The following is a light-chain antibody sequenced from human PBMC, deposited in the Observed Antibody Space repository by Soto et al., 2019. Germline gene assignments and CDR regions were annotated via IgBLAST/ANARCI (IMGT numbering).Light chain of an antibody. CDR3: SSYTSSSTLV. Sequence: QSALTQPASVSGSPGQSITIPCTGTSSDVGSYNRVSWYQQPPGTAPKLMIYEVSNRPSGVPDRFSGSKSGNTASLTISGLLAEDEADYYCSSYTSSSTLVFGTGTKLTVL. J-gene: IGLJ1*01. CDR1: SSDVGSYNR. CDR2: EVS. V-gene: IGLV2-18*02.